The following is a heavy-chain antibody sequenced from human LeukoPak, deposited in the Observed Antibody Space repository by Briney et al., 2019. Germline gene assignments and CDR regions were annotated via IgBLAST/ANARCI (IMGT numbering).Heavy chain of an antibody. CDR2: ISGYNGNT. CDR3: AKDYSGSGSVHFEH. J-gene: IGHJ4*02. CDR1: GYTFGTYG. Sequence: ASANVSCKPSGYTFGTYGVTWVRQAPGQGLEWMGWISGYNGNTNLAQKFQGRVSLTTDTSATTAYMEQRSLTSDDTAVYYCAKDYSGSGSVHFEHWGQGTLVTVSS. V-gene: IGHV1-18*01. D-gene: IGHD3-10*01.